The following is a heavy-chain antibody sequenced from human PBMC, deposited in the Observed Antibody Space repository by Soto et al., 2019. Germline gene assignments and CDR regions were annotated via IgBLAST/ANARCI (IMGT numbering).Heavy chain of an antibody. J-gene: IGHJ4*02. CDR3: AESGSTGRRYPTLGRGSFDY. Sequence: SETLSLTCTVSGGSISSSSYYWGWIRQPPGKGLEWIGSIYYSGSTYYNPSLKSRVTISVDTSKNQFSLKLSSVTAADTAVYYCAESGSTGRRYPTLGRGSFDYWGQGTLVTVSS. D-gene: IGHD3-16*01. CDR2: IYYSGST. V-gene: IGHV4-39*01. CDR1: GGSISSSSYY.